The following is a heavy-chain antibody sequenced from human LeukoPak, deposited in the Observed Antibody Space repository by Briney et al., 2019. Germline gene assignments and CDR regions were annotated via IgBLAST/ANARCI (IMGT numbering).Heavy chain of an antibody. D-gene: IGHD5-18*01. CDR3: TRYSGRTDY. Sequence: GGSLRLSCTSSGFTFGTYAVSWFRQVPGKGLEWVAFIRSKTFGGTTEYAASVKGRFTISRDDSKSIAYLQMNSLKTEDTAVYYCTRYSGRTDYWGQGTLVSVSS. J-gene: IGHJ4*02. V-gene: IGHV3-49*03. CDR2: IRSKTFGGTT. CDR1: GFTFGTYA.